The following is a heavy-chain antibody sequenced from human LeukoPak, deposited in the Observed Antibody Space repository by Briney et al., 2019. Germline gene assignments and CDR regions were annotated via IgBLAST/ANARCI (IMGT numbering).Heavy chain of an antibody. Sequence: PSETLSLTCTVSGGSISSGGYYWSWIRQLPGKGLDWIGYIYSSGTTYYNPSLKSRVTMSVDTSKNQFSLKLISVTAADTAVYYCAKDLDYTTYGYYFDYWGQGTLVTVSS. CDR1: GGSISSGGYY. D-gene: IGHD4-11*01. CDR2: IYSSGTT. V-gene: IGHV4-31*03. J-gene: IGHJ4*02. CDR3: AKDLDYTTYGYYFDY.